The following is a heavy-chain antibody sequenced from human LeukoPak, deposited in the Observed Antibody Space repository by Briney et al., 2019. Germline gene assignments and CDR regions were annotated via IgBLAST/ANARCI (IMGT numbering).Heavy chain of an antibody. CDR3: ARDPGYSSSWYDAFDI. D-gene: IGHD6-13*01. CDR1: GGSLSSYY. J-gene: IGHJ3*02. Sequence: SETLSLTCTVSGGSLSSYYWSWIRQPPGKGLEWIGYIYYSGSTNYNPSLKSRVTISVDTSKNQFSLKLSSVTAADTAVYYCARDPGYSSSWYDAFDIWGQGTMVTVSS. CDR2: IYYSGST. V-gene: IGHV4-59*01.